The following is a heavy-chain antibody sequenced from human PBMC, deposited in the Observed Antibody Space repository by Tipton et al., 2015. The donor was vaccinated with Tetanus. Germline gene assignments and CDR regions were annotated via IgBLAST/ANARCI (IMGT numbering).Heavy chain of an antibody. CDR2: MDPNSGDT. D-gene: IGHD5-18*01. CDR3: ARDAMEVDDTSFRFYP. J-gene: IGHJ5*02. V-gene: IGHV1-8*01. Sequence: QSGPEVKKPGASVKVSCKASGYTFTSYDINWVRQATGQGLEWMGWMDPNSGDTGYAQKFQGRVTMTRSTSISTAYMELSSLTSEATAVYYCARDAMEVDDTSFRFYPWGRGTLVIVSS. CDR1: GYTFTSYD.